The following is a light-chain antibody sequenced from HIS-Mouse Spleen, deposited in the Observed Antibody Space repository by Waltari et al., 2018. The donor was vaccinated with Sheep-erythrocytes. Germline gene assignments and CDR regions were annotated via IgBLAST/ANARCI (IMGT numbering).Light chain of an antibody. V-gene: IGLV2-11*01. CDR3: CSYAGSYTFWV. Sequence: QSALTQPRPVSGSPGQSVTISCTGTSSDVGGYTYVSWYQQHPGKAPNLMIYNVSKRPSGVPDRFSGSKSGNTASLTISGLQAEDEADYYCCSYAGSYTFWVFGGGTKLTVL. J-gene: IGLJ3*02. CDR1: SSDVGGYTY. CDR2: NVS.